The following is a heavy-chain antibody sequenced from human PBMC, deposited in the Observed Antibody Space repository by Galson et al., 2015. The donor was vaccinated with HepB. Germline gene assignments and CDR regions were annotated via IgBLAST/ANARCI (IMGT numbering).Heavy chain of an antibody. V-gene: IGHV4-30-2*01. D-gene: IGHD1-1*01. CDR3: ARRFTNWDAFDI. CDR2: ISHGGST. J-gene: IGHJ3*02. CDR1: GGSINGGGSS. Sequence: LSLTCAVSGGSINGGGSSWSWIRQPVGKGLAWIGYISHGGSTSYNPSLWSRVTISVDRSKNQFSLKLSSMTAADTAVYYCARRFTNWDAFDIWGQGTMVTVS.